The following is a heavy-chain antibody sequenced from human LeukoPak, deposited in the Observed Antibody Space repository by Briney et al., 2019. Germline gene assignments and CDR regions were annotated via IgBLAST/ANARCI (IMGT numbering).Heavy chain of an antibody. J-gene: IGHJ3*02. Sequence: SETLSLTCAVYGGSFRGYYWSWIRQPPGKGLEWIGEINHSGSTNYNPSLKSRVTISVDTSKNQFSLKLSSVTAADTAVYYCARGVGRGAFDIWGQGTMVTVSS. CDR2: INHSGST. D-gene: IGHD3-10*01. CDR3: ARGVGRGAFDI. CDR1: GGSFRGYY. V-gene: IGHV4-34*01.